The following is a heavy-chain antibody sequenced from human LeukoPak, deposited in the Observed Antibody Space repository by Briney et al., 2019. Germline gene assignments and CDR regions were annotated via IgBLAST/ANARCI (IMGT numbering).Heavy chain of an antibody. Sequence: PSETLSLTCTVSGGSISSYYWSWTRQPPGKGLEWIGYIYYSGSTNYNPSLKSRVTISVDTSKNQFSLKLSSVTAADTAVYYCAREVTYFDYWGQGTLVTVSS. CDR2: IYYSGST. V-gene: IGHV4-59*01. CDR1: GGSISSYY. CDR3: AREVTYFDY. J-gene: IGHJ4*02. D-gene: IGHD2-21*02.